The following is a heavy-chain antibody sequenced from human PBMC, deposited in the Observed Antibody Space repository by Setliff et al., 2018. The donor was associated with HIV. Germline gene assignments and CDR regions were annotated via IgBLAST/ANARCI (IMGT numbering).Heavy chain of an antibody. CDR3: ARSPSYRSSWEYYFDY. Sequence: PSETLSLTCTVSGGSMSSGSYFWSWIRQPAGKGLEWIGRIYTSGSTDYNPSLKSRLTISVDTPKNQFSLKLSSVTAADAAVYYCARSPSYRSSWEYYFDYWGQGILVTVSS. CDR1: GGSMSSGSYF. J-gene: IGHJ4*02. D-gene: IGHD6-13*01. CDR2: IYTSGST. V-gene: IGHV4-61*02.